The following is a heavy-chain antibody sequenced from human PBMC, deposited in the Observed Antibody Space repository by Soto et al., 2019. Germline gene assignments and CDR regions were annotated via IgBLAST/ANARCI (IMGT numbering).Heavy chain of an antibody. J-gene: IGHJ4*02. CDR3: ARGGSYFPLGPQPPNY. V-gene: IGHV1-3*01. CDR2: INAGNGNT. D-gene: IGHD1-26*01. CDR1: GYTFTSYA. Sequence: VASVKVSCKASGYTFTSYAMHWVRQAPGQRLEWMGWINAGNGNTKYSQKFQGRVTITRDTSASTAYMELSSLRSEDTAVYYCARGGSYFPLGPQPPNYWGQGTLVTVSS.